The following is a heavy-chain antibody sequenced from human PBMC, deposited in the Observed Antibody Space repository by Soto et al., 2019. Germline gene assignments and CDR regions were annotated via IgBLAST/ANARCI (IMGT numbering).Heavy chain of an antibody. D-gene: IGHD3-3*01. CDR3: AREQYQILGREWSPYYFDY. J-gene: IGHJ4*02. CDR1: GGTFSSYA. V-gene: IGHV1-69*01. CDR2: IIPIFGTA. Sequence: QVQLVQSGAEVKKPGSSVKVSCKASGGTFSSYAISWVRQAPGQGLEWMGGIIPIFGTANYAQKFQGRVTITADESTSTAYMELSSLGSEDTAVYYCAREQYQILGREWSPYYFDYWGQGTLVTVSS.